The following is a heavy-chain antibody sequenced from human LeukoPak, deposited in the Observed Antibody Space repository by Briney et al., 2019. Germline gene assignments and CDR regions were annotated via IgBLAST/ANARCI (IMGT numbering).Heavy chain of an antibody. Sequence: GGSLRLSCAASGFTFSSYGMHWVRPAPGKGLEWVAVISYDGSNKYYADSVKGRFTISRDNSKNTLYLQMNSLRAEDTAVYYCAKDAFYGSGPGIWGQGTMVTASS. D-gene: IGHD3-10*01. J-gene: IGHJ3*02. CDR1: GFTFSSYG. CDR3: AKDAFYGSGPGI. CDR2: ISYDGSNK. V-gene: IGHV3-30*18.